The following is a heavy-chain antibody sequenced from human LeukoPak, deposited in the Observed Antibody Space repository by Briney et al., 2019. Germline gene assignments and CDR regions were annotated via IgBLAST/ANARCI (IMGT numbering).Heavy chain of an antibody. CDR3: ARDETGWSRDY. J-gene: IGHJ4*02. Sequence: GGSLRLSCAASGFTFSSYSMSWVRQAPGKGLEWVSSISASGSHIYFAESLKGRFTISRDNAKNSLYLEITSLRAEDTAVYFCARDETGWSRDYWGQGTLVTVSS. V-gene: IGHV3-21*01. CDR2: ISASGSHI. CDR1: GFTFSSYS. D-gene: IGHD6-19*01.